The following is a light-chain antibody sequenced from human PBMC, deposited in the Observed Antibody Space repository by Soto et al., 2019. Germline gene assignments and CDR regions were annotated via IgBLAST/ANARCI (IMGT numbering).Light chain of an antibody. V-gene: IGLV2-11*01. J-gene: IGLJ3*02. CDR1: SSDVGGYNY. CDR3: CSYAGSYTFMV. CDR2: DVS. Sequence: QSALTQPRSVSGSPGQSVTISCTGTSSDVGGYNYVSWYQQHPGKAPKLMIYDVSKRPSGVPDRFSGSKSGNTASLTISGLQAEDEADYYCCSYAGSYTFMVFGGETKLTVL.